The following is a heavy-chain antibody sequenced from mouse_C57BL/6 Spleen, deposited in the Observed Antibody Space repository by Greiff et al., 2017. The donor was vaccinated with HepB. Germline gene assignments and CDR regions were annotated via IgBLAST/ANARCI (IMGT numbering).Heavy chain of an antibody. D-gene: IGHD3-2*02. Sequence: VMLVESGAELVKPGASVKMSCKASGYTFTTYPIEWMKQNHGKSLEWIGNFHPYNDDTKYNEKFKGKATLTVEKSSSTVYLELSRLTSDDSAVYYCARRGSSGYWFAYWGQGTLVTVSA. CDR3: ARRGSSGYWFAY. CDR1: GYTFTTYP. V-gene: IGHV1-47*01. J-gene: IGHJ3*01. CDR2: FHPYNDDT.